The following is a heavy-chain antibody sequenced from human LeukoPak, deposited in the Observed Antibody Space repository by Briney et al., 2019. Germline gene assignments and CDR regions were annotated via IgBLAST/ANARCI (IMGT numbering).Heavy chain of an antibody. J-gene: IGHJ4*02. D-gene: IGHD6-19*01. CDR2: ISGSAGSP. V-gene: IGHV3-23*01. Sequence: PGGSLRLSCAASGFTFSWYAMSWVRQAPGRGLEWVSAISGSAGSPHYADSVRGRFTISRDNSRNTLYLQMNSLRAEDTAVYYCAKDLQVSSAYHFDYWGRGTLVSVSS. CDR3: AKDLQVSSAYHFDY. CDR1: GFTFSWYA.